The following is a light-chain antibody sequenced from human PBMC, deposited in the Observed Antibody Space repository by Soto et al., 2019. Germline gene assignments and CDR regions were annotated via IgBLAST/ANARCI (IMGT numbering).Light chain of an antibody. CDR2: DTS. V-gene: IGLV7-46*01. Sequence: QAVVTQEPSLTVSPGETVTLTCGSSTGAVTSGHCTYWFQQKPGQAPRTLIYDTSNKHSWPPARFSGYLLGGNAALTLSGAQAEDEADYYCVLFYGGARVLFGGGTKLTVL. J-gene: IGLJ2*01. CDR1: TGAVTSGHC. CDR3: VLFYGGARVL.